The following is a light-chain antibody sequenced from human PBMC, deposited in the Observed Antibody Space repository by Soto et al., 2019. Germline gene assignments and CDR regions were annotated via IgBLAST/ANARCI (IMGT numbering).Light chain of an antibody. V-gene: IGKV3-15*01. Sequence: SVMTQSPATLSVSPGESVTLSCRASQGIGDTLAWYQHKPGQTPRLLIYDTSTRATGVPARFSGSGSGTDFTLTISSLQPEDVATYYCQKYNSAPLTFGQGTRLEIK. J-gene: IGKJ5*01. CDR2: DTS. CDR3: QKYNSAPLT. CDR1: QGIGDT.